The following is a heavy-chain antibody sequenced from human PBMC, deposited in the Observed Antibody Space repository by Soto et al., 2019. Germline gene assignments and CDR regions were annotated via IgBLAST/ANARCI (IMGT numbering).Heavy chain of an antibody. V-gene: IGHV3-33*01. J-gene: IGHJ6*02. CDR3: ASSSITAARPAYYYGMDV. Sequence: GGSLRLSCAASGFTFSSYGMHWVRQAPGKGLEWVAVIWYDGSNKYYADSVKGRFTIPRDNSKNTLYLQMNSLRAEDTAVYYCASSSITAARPAYYYGMDVWGQGTTVTVSS. CDR2: IWYDGSNK. CDR1: GFTFSSYG. D-gene: IGHD6-6*01.